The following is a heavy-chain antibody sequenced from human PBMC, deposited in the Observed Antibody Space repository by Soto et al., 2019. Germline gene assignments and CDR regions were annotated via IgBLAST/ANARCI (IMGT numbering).Heavy chain of an antibody. D-gene: IGHD2-2*01. CDR3: VKDGGYCSSSTCYAPRNHYFDS. J-gene: IGHJ4*02. Sequence: GGSLRLSCEASGFTFSDYWMSWVRQAPGKGPEWVANIKFDGSEKQYVDSVRGRFTISRDNSRSSLSLQMNSLRAGDTAVYYCVKDGGYCSSSTCYAPRNHYFDSWGQGALVTVSS. V-gene: IGHV3-7*03. CDR1: GFTFSDYW. CDR2: IKFDGSEK.